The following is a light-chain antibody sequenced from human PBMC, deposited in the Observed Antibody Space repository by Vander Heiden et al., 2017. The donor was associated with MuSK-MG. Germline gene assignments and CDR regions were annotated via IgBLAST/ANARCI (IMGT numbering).Light chain of an antibody. CDR2: AAS. J-gene: IGKJ2*01. CDR3: QQYGNSPPYT. CDR1: QSVSSSY. Sequence: EVVLTQSPGTLSLSPGERATLSCRASQSVSSSYLVWYQQKPGQAPRVLIYAASTRATGIPDRFSGSGYGTDFTLTISRREPEDFAVYYCQQYGNSPPYTFGQGTKLEIK. V-gene: IGKV3-20*01.